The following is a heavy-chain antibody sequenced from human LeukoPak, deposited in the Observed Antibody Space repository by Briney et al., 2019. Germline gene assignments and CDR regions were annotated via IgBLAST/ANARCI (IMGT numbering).Heavy chain of an antibody. D-gene: IGHD1-14*01. Sequence: GGSLRLSCEGSHYTFSYYFMYWVRQAPGKELEWVAAISDDGTSEHHADSVKGRFTISRDNSKNSLYLQMNRLRTEDSAMYYCARVRAYPYNSSPRHWFNPWGQGTLVTVSS. V-gene: IGHV3-30*04. J-gene: IGHJ5*02. CDR3: ARVRAYPYNSSPRHWFNP. CDR1: HYTFSYYF. CDR2: ISDDGTSE.